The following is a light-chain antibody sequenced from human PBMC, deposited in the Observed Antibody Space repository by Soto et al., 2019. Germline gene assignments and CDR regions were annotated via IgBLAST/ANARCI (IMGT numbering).Light chain of an antibody. CDR3: QQYHGWPST. V-gene: IGKV3-15*01. Sequence: VLTQAPDTLSVSPGERATLSCRASQAINNNVAWYQLKDGQVPRLLIYGASTRAADVPARFSGGGSGTEFTLTISSLQSEDFALYYCQQYHGWPSTFGGGTKV. CDR1: QAINNN. CDR2: GAS. J-gene: IGKJ4*01.